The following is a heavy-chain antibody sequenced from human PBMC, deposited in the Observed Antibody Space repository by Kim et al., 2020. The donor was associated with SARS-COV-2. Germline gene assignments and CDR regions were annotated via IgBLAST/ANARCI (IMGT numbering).Heavy chain of an antibody. D-gene: IGHD3-9*01. V-gene: IGHV4-34*01. CDR3: ARRRYYDILTGYLY. Sequence: SETLSLTCAVYGGSFSGYYWSWIRQPPGKGLEWIGEINHSGSTNYNPSLKSRVTISVDTSKNQFSLKLSSVTAADTTVYYCARRRYYDILTGYLYWGQGTLVTVSS. CDR2: INHSGST. J-gene: IGHJ4*02. CDR1: GGSFSGYY.